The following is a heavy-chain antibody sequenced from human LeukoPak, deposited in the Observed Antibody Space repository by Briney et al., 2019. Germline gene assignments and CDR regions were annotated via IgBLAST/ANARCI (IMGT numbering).Heavy chain of an antibody. CDR3: AKSPGGYGGYYYGMDV. CDR2: IIPIFGIA. CDR1: GGTFSSYA. D-gene: IGHD3-16*01. J-gene: IGHJ6*04. Sequence: SVKVSCKASGGTFSSYAISWVRQAPGQGLEWMGRIIPIFGIANYAQKFQGRVTITADKSTSTAYMELSSLRSEDTAVYYCAKSPGGYGGYYYGMDVWGKGTTVTVSS. V-gene: IGHV1-69*04.